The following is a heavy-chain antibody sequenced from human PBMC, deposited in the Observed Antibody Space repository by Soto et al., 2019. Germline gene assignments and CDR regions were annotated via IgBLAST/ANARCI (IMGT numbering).Heavy chain of an antibody. D-gene: IGHD3-22*01. CDR2: IYYSGST. J-gene: IGHJ6*02. Sequence: KPSETLSLTCTVSGGSISSGDYYWSWIRQPPGKGLEWIGYIYYSGSTYYNPSFKSRVTISVDTSKNQFSLKLSSVTAADTAVYYCARDRYYYDSSGSYYYYYGMDVWGQGTTVTVSS. V-gene: IGHV4-30-4*01. CDR3: ARDRYYYDSSGSYYYYYGMDV. CDR1: GGSISSGDYY.